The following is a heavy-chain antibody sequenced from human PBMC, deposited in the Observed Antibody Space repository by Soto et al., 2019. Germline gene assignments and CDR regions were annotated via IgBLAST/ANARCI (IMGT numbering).Heavy chain of an antibody. V-gene: IGHV3-23*01. CDR2: VSGSLDSA. CDR3: AKDLGLPGDFGILIHAFDI. CDR1: GFTFRDYA. J-gene: IGHJ3*02. Sequence: EVQLLESGGALGQPGGSLRLSCEVSGFTFRDYAMSWVRQAPGKGLEWVSTVSGSLDSAYYSDAVKGRFTVSRDHSRNVLYLQMDSLRAEDTGVYYCAKDLGLPGDFGILIHAFDIWGQGTLVTVSS. D-gene: IGHD3-16*01.